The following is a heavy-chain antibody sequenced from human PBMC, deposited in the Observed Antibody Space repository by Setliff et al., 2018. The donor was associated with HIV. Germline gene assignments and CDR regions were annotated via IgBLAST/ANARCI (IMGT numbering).Heavy chain of an antibody. CDR3: ARKVGITTYYYSSGSIKGALDV. Sequence: GASVKVSCKASGYTLTSYGISWVRQAPGQGLEWMGWISGYNGNTNYAQNLQGRVTMTTDTSTSTAYMELRSLRSDDTAVYYCARKVGITTYYYSSGSIKGALDVWGQGTKVTVSS. J-gene: IGHJ6*02. CDR1: GYTLTSYG. V-gene: IGHV1-18*01. CDR2: ISGYNGNT. D-gene: IGHD3-10*01.